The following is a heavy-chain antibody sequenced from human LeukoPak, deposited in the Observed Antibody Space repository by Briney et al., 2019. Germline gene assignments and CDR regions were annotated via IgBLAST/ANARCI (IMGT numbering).Heavy chain of an antibody. V-gene: IGHV1-46*01. CDR2: INPSGGST. Sequence: ASVKVSCKASGYTFTRYYIHWVRQAPGQGLEWMGIINPSGGSTRYAQKFQGRVTMTRDTSTSTVYLEVSSLRSGDSAVYYCARGEEDYYDTSGCYVYWGQGTLVTVSS. J-gene: IGHJ4*02. CDR1: GYTFTRYY. CDR3: ARGEEDYYDTSGCYVY. D-gene: IGHD3-22*01.